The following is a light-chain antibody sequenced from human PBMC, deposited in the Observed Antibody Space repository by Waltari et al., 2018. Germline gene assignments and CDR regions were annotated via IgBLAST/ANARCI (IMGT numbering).Light chain of an antibody. CDR2: DVS. V-gene: IGLV2-14*03. CDR3: SSYSSTNTLAVV. CDR1: TSDIGAYAY. J-gene: IGLJ3*02. Sequence: QSALTQPASVSGSPGQSITISCTGTTSDIGAYAYVSWYQQHPGKAPKLIIYDVSNRPSGISDRFSGSKSVKTASLTISGLQAEDEGYYYCSSYSSTNTLAVVFGGGTKLTVL.